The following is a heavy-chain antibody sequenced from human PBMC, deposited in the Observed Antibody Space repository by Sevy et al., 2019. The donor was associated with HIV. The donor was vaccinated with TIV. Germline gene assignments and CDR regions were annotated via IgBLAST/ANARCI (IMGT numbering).Heavy chain of an antibody. D-gene: IGHD1-26*01. CDR1: GYNFMSYG. J-gene: IGHJ5*02. V-gene: IGHV1-18*01. Sequence: ASVKVSCKASGYNFMSYGISWVRQAPGQGLEWMGWFGAYNGNTKIAEKLQGRVTMTTDTSTSTAYMELRSLRSDDTAVYYCARCLGGLRHWEYNWFDPWGQGTLVTVSS. CDR3: ARCLGGLRHWEYNWFDP. CDR2: FGAYNGNT.